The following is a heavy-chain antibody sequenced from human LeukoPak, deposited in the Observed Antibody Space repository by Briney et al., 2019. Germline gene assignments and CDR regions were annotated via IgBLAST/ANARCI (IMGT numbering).Heavy chain of an antibody. Sequence: GESLKISCAASGFTFSSYWMHWVRQAPGKGLVWVSRIDIDGSTTTYADSVRGRFTISRDNAKNTLYLQMNSLRAEDTAVYYCARVGYSYGYEYWGQGTLVTVSS. CDR2: IDIDGSTT. CDR1: GFTFSSYW. V-gene: IGHV3-74*01. D-gene: IGHD5-18*01. J-gene: IGHJ4*02. CDR3: ARVGYSYGYEY.